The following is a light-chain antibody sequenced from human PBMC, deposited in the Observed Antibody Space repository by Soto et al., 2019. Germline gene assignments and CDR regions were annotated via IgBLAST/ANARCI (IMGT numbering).Light chain of an antibody. CDR3: QQSFSPLLT. V-gene: IGKV3-15*01. CDR2: GAS. CDR1: QSVSSH. Sequence: EIVVTQSPATLSLSPGERATLSFMTSQSVSSHVAWYQQKPGQAPRLLIHGASTRATAIPARFSGSGSGTEFTLTISSLQPEDFATYYCQQSFSPLLTFGGGTKVDIK. J-gene: IGKJ4*01.